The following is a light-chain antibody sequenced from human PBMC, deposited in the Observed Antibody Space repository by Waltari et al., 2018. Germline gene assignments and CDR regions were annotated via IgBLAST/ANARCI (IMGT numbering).Light chain of an antibody. Sequence: DIQMTQSPSSLSASVGDRVTITCRASQRIGTFLNWYQQKPGTAPKVLIYGASSLQSGGPSRFSGSGSGTDFTLTISSLHPEDFATYYCQQSYSAPRTFGQGTKLEIK. V-gene: IGKV1-39*01. CDR2: GAS. J-gene: IGKJ2*01. CDR1: QRIGTF. CDR3: QQSYSAPRT.